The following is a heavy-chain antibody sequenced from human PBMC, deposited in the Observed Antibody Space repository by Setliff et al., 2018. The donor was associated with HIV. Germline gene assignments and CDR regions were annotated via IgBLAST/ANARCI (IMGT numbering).Heavy chain of an antibody. Sequence: GASVKVSCKASGYTFTYYAIHWVRQAPGQRLEWMGWINAGSGNTKYSQKFQGRVTITRDTSASTVYMELSSLRPEDTAIYFCAREYRPGAEFFHYWGQGTLVTVSS. D-gene: IGHD2-2*02. CDR2: INAGSGNT. CDR1: GYTFTYYA. CDR3: AREYRPGAEFFHY. J-gene: IGHJ1*01. V-gene: IGHV1-3*01.